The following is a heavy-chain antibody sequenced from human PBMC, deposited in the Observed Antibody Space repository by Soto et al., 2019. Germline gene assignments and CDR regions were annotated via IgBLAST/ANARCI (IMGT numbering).Heavy chain of an antibody. J-gene: IGHJ6*01. CDR2: ISYDGSNK. Sequence: QVQLVESGGGVVQPGRSLRLSCAASGFTFSSYGMHWVRQAPGKGLEWVAVISYDGSNKYYADSVKGRFTISRDNSKNTLYLQMNSLRAEDTAVYYCAKDHAPAATYYYYYGMDVW. D-gene: IGHD2-2*01. CDR3: AKDHAPAATYYYYYGMDV. V-gene: IGHV3-30*18. CDR1: GFTFSSYG.